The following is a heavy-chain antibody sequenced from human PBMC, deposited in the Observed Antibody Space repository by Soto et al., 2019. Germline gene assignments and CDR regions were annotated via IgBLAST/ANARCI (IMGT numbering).Heavy chain of an antibody. D-gene: IGHD2-2*02. V-gene: IGHV1-18*04. CDR3: AREGRYCSSTSCYRWFDP. CDR1: GYTFTSYG. J-gene: IGHJ5*02. Sequence: XSVKVSCKASGYTFTSYGIIWVRQAPGQGLEWMGWISAYNGNTNYAQKLQGRVTMTTDTSTSTAYMELRSLRSDDTAVYYCAREGRYCSSTSCYRWFDPWGQGTLVTVSS. CDR2: ISAYNGNT.